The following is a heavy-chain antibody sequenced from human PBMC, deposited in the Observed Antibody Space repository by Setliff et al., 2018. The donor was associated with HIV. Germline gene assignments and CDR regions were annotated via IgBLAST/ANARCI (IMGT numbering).Heavy chain of an antibody. V-gene: IGHV3-74*01. Sequence: GGSLRLSCAASGFTFSSYWMHWVRQAPGKGLVWVSRINSDGSSTSYADSVKGRFTISRDNSKNTLFLQMNSLRPEDTAVYYCARDCRVGWVFTYGMDVWGQGTTVTVSS. CDR3: ARDCRVGWVFTYGMDV. D-gene: IGHD6-13*01. J-gene: IGHJ6*02. CDR1: GFTFSSYW. CDR2: INSDGSST.